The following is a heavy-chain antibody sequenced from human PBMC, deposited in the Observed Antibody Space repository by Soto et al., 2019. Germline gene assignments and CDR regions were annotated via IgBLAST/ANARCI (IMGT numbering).Heavy chain of an antibody. V-gene: IGHV5-10-1*01. CDR1: GYNFNNYW. CDR2: IDPYDSYT. CDR3: ARPPLLGFGKYDMDV. D-gene: IGHD3-10*01. J-gene: IGHJ6*02. Sequence: GESLKISCKGSGYNFNNYWISWVRQMPVKGLEWMGRIDPYDSYTNYSPSFQGHVTISVDKSISTAYLQWSSLKASDTAMYYCARPPLLGFGKYDMDVSGPAPTVTVAS.